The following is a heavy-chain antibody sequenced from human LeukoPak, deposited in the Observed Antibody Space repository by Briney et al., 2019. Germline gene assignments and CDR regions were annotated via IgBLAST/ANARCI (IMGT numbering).Heavy chain of an antibody. D-gene: IGHD5-18*01. CDR3: ARDVGGYSYGFDY. CDR1: GGTFSSYA. CDR2: IIPIFGTA. V-gene: IGHV1-69*13. J-gene: IGHJ4*02. Sequence: SVKVSCNASGGTFSSYAISWVRQAPAQGLEWMGGIIPIFGTANYAQKFRGRVTITADESTSTAYMEMSSLRSEDTAVYYCARDVGGYSYGFDYWGQGTLVTVSS.